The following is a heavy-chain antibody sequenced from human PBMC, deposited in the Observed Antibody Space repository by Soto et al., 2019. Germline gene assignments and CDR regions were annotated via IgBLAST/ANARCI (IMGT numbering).Heavy chain of an antibody. CDR3: ARGANHGSSWYFWFDP. CDR1: GGTFSTYS. D-gene: IGHD6-13*01. V-gene: IGHV1-69*06. J-gene: IGHJ5*02. Sequence: QMQLVQSGAEVRMPGSSVKVSCKASGGTFSTYSINWVRQAPGQGLEWMGGIIPLFGTTNYAQKFKGRVTITADKSTSTAYMELSSLRAEDAAVYYCARGANHGSSWYFWFDPWGQGTLVTVSS. CDR2: IIPLFGTT.